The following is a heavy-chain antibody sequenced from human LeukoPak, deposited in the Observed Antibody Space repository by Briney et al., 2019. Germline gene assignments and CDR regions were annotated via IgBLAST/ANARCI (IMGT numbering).Heavy chain of an antibody. J-gene: IGHJ5*02. V-gene: IGHV1-24*01. CDR1: VSTLSDLS. CDR2: FDHENGET. CDR3: ATGHSTGYHYWFDP. D-gene: IGHD3-22*01. Sequence: ASVNVSFKVSVSTLSDLSMQWVRQAPGKGLEWMGGFDHENGETIYAQKFQGRVTMTEDTSTDTAYMDLSRLTSEDTAVYYCATGHSTGYHYWFDPWGQGTLVTVSS.